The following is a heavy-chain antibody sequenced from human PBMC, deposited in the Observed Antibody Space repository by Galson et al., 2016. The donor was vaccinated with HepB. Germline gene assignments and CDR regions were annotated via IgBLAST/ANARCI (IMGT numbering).Heavy chain of an antibody. D-gene: IGHD1/OR15-1a*01. V-gene: IGHV3-11*01. CDR1: GFTFGDYY. Sequence: SLRLSCAASGFTFGDYYMTWIRQAPGKGLAWVSYISTSGDTIYYADSVQGRFTISRDNARESLYLQMNSLRADDTAVYYCGRASSFLTIDWGQGTLVTVSS. CDR3: GRASSFLTID. CDR2: ISTSGDTI. J-gene: IGHJ4*02.